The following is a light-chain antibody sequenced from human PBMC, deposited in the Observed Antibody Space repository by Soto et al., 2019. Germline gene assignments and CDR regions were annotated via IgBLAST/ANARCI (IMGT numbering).Light chain of an antibody. CDR2: GAS. CDR1: QSVSRY. Sequence: EIVLTQSPATLSLSPGERATLSCRASQSVSRYLAWYQQKPGQAPRLLIYGASVRATGVPDRFSGSGSGTDFTLTISRLEPEDFAVYYCQQYTSSLNTFGQGTRLEI. J-gene: IGKJ5*01. CDR3: QQYTSSLNT. V-gene: IGKV3-20*01.